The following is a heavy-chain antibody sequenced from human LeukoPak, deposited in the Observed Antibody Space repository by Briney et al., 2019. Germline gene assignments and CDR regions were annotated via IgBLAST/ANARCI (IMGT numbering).Heavy chain of an antibody. CDR3: ARDLGSSGYYDY. J-gene: IGHJ4*02. CDR2: IIPIFGTA. CDR1: GGTFSSYA. V-gene: IGHV1-69*05. D-gene: IGHD3-22*01. Sequence: SAKVSSKASGGTFSSYAISRARQAPGQGLEWMGGIIPIFGTANYAQKFQGRVTITTDESTSTAYMELSSLRSEDTAVYYCARDLGSSGYYDYWGQGTLVTVSS.